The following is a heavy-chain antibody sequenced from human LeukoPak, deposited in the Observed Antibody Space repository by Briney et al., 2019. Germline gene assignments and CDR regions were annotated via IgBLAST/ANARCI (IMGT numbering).Heavy chain of an antibody. V-gene: IGHV4-4*07. CDR3: TRRPNDVCDAGGCYRNYFDP. CDR1: GGSISGYY. D-gene: IGHD2-21*02. Sequence: SETLSLTCTVSGGSISGYYWSWIRQPAGKGLEWIGRVYANGNTNYNPPLKSRVTMSVDTSKNQSSLSLTAVTASDTALYYCTRRPNDVCDAGGCYRNYFDPWGQGILVTVSS. J-gene: IGHJ5*02. CDR2: VYANGNT.